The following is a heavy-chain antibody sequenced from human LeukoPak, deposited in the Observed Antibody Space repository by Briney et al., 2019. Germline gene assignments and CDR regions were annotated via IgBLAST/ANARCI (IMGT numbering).Heavy chain of an antibody. V-gene: IGHV4-38-2*01. CDR3: ARLAVVDLYYFDY. Sequence: SETLSLTCAVSGYSISSGYFWGWIRQPPGKGLEWIGSIYHSGSTYYNPSLKSRVTTSVDTSKSQLSLRLSSVTAADTAAYYCARLAVVDLYYFDYWGQGTLVTVSS. D-gene: IGHD6-19*01. CDR1: GYSISSGYF. J-gene: IGHJ4*02. CDR2: IYHSGST.